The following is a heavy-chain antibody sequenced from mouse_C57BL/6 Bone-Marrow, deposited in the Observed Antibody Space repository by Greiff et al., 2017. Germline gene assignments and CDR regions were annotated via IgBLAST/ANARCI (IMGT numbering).Heavy chain of an antibody. CDR1: GYTFTSYW. CDR2: IHPNSGST. V-gene: IGHV1-64*01. J-gene: IGHJ3*01. Sequence: VQLQQPGAELVKPGASVTLSCKASGYTFTSYWMHWVKQRPGQGLEWIGMIHPNSGSTNYNEKFKSKATLTVDKSSSTAYMQLSSLTSEDSAVYYCASYYGNPWFAYWGQGTLVTVSA. D-gene: IGHD2-10*01. CDR3: ASYYGNPWFAY.